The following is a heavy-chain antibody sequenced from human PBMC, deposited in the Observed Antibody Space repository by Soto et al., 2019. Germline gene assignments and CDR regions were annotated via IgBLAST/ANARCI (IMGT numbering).Heavy chain of an antibody. CDR2: IYDSGNT. CDR1: GGSIRGYY. V-gene: IGHV4-4*07. D-gene: IGHD4-17*01. J-gene: IGHJ3*01. CDR3: AIVGRTRATVTTDAFDV. Sequence: QVQLQESGPGLVKPAETLSLTCTVSGGSIRGYYWSWIRQPPGKRLAGIGRIYDSGNTNKTPSLTRRVTMSVDTSKNQFSLRLNSVTAAATAVYYCAIVGRTRATVTTDAFDVWGQGTKVTVAS.